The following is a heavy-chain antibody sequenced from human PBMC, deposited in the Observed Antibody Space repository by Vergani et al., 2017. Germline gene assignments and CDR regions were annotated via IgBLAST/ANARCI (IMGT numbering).Heavy chain of an antibody. V-gene: IGHV3-23*04. CDR1: GFTFSSYS. Sequence: DVQLVESGGDLVQPGGSLRLSCAASGFTFSSYSMNWVRQAPGKGLEWVSAISGSGGSTYYADSVKGRFTISRDNSKNTLYLQMNSLRAEDTAVYYCAKVLYYDFWSGYFNWGQGTLVTVSS. D-gene: IGHD3-3*01. CDR3: AKVLYYDFWSGYFN. CDR2: ISGSGGST. J-gene: IGHJ4*02.